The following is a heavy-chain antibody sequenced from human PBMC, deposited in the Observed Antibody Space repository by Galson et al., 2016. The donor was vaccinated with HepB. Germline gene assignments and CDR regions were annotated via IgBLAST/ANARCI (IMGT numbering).Heavy chain of an antibody. CDR1: GFTFSSYT. J-gene: IGHJ3*02. Sequence: SLRLSCAASGFTFSSYTFHWVRQAPGKGLEWVAVISYDGTYKYYADSVKGRFTISRDNSKNTLYVHIDSLRAEDTAIYYCANVHSGTFAFDIWGQGTVVTVSS. D-gene: IGHD3-10*01. CDR3: ANVHSGTFAFDI. V-gene: IGHV3-30*04. CDR2: ISYDGTYK.